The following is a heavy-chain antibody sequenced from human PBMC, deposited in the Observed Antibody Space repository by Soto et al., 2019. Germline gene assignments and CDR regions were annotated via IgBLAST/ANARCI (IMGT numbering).Heavy chain of an antibody. Sequence: EVQLVESGGDLVQRGGSLRLSCAASGFTFNIYSMNWVRQAPGKGLEWFSYITSDTKTINYTDSVKCRFTIARDNAKNSVYLQMNSLRDEDTAVYYCARSVEGHFDYWGQGTVVTVSS. CDR3: ARSVEGHFDY. J-gene: IGHJ4*02. D-gene: IGHD6-19*01. V-gene: IGHV3-48*02. CDR2: ITSDTKTI. CDR1: GFTFNIYS.